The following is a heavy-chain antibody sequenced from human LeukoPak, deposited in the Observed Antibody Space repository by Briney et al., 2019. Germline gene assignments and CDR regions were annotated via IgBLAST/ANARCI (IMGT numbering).Heavy chain of an antibody. J-gene: IGHJ4*02. CDR2: ISYDGSNK. Sequence: PGGSLRLSCAAFGFTFSSYAMHWVRQAPGKGLEWVAVISYDGSNKYYADSVKGRFTISRDNSKNTLYLQMNSLRAEDTAVYYCARDGLLWFGEFYDYWGRGTLVTVSS. D-gene: IGHD3-10*01. CDR3: ARDGLLWFGEFYDY. V-gene: IGHV3-30*01. CDR1: GFTFSSYA.